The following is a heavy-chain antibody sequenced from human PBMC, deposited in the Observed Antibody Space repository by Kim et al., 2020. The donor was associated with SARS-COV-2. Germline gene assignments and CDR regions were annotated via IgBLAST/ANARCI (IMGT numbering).Heavy chain of an antibody. V-gene: IGHV3-23*01. J-gene: IGHJ3*02. CDR3: AKFHSGWGNDAFDI. Sequence: GGSLRLSCAASGFTFSNYAMSWVRQAPGKGLEWVSYIRGGGAGTLYADSVKGRCTISRDNSRNTLSLQLNSLRVEDTALYYCAKFHSGWGNDAFDIWGLRTIVTVSS. CDR1: GFTFSNYA. CDR2: IRGGGAGT. D-gene: IGHD3-10*01.